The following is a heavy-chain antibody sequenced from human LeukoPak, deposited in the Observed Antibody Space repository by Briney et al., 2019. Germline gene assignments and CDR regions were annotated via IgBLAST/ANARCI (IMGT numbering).Heavy chain of an antibody. D-gene: IGHD6-13*01. V-gene: IGHV4-39*01. CDR1: GGSISSSSYY. Sequence: PSETLSLTCTVSGGSISSSSYYWGWIRRPPGKGLEWIGSIYYSGSTYYNPSLKSRVTISVDTSKNQFSLKLSSVTAADTAVYYCARRPVPAGIAAAGGAFDIWGQGTMVTVSS. CDR2: IYYSGST. J-gene: IGHJ3*02. CDR3: ARRPVPAGIAAAGGAFDI.